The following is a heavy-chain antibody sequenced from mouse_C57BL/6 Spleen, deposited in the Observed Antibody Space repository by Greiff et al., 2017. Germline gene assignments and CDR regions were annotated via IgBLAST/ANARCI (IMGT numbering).Heavy chain of an antibody. CDR3: ARHGRGGSQYYFDD. CDR2: ISSGGSYT. CDR1: GFTFSSYG. V-gene: IGHV5-6*01. J-gene: IGHJ2*01. Sequence: EVTLMESGGDLVKPGGSLKLSCAASGFTFSSYGMSWFRQTPDKRLVWFATISSGGSYTYYPASVKGRFTISRDNAKNPLNLQMSRLKSEDTDKDDSARHGRGGSQYYFDDWGQGTTLTVSS. D-gene: IGHD1-1*02.